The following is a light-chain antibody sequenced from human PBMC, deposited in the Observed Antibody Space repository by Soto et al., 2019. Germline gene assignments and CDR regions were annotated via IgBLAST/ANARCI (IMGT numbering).Light chain of an antibody. Sequence: ESVLTQSPGTLSLSPGERATLSCRASQRVSSNYLAWYQQRPGQAPRLLIYGASNRATGIPDRFSGSGSGTDFTLTISRLEPEDFAVYYCHQYGTSRAFGQGTKVEIK. CDR2: GAS. V-gene: IGKV3-20*01. CDR1: QRVSSNY. J-gene: IGKJ1*01. CDR3: HQYGTSRA.